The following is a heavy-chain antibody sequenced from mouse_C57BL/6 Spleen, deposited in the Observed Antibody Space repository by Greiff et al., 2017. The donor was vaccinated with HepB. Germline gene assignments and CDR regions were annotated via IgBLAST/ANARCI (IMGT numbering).Heavy chain of an antibody. Sequence: QVQLKESGAELARPGASVKLSCKASGYTFTSYGISWVKQRTGQGLEWIGEIYPRSGNTYYNEKFKGKATLTADKSSSTAYMELRSLTSEDSAVYFCARPDSPREVYAMDYWGQGTSVTVSS. CDR3: ARPDSPREVYAMDY. D-gene: IGHD1-3*01. CDR2: IYPRSGNT. J-gene: IGHJ4*01. V-gene: IGHV1-81*01. CDR1: GYTFTSYG.